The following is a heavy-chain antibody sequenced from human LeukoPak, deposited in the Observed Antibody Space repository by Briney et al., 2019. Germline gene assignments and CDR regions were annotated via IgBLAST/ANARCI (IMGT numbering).Heavy chain of an antibody. Sequence: ASVKVSCKASGYTFTSYGINWVRQAPGQGLEWMGWISAKTGNTNYALKHQGRVTLTTNASTNTAYMEVRRLTSDDTAIYYCARVRSGSEDVGDFWGQGTLVTVSS. J-gene: IGHJ4*02. CDR3: ARVRSGSEDVGDF. V-gene: IGHV1-18*01. CDR1: GYTFTSYG. CDR2: ISAKTGNT. D-gene: IGHD1-26*01.